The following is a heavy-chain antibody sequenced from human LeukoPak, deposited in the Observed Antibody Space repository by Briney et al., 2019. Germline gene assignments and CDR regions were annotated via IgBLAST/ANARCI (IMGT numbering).Heavy chain of an antibody. V-gene: IGHV4-59*12. J-gene: IGHJ5*02. CDR3: ARRLEVPGGIGWFDP. CDR2: IYYSGST. CDR1: GGSISSYY. D-gene: IGHD2-2*01. Sequence: SETLSLTCTVSGGSISSYYWSWIRQPPGKGLEWIGYIYYSGSTNYIPSLKSRVTISVDRSKNQFSLKLSSVTAADTAVYYCARRLEVPGGIGWFDPWGQGTLVTVSS.